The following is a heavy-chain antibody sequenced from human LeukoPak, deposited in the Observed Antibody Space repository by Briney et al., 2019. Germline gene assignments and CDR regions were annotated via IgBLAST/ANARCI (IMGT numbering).Heavy chain of an antibody. V-gene: IGHV5-51*01. CDR1: GYSFTSYW. CDR2: IYPGDSDT. CDR3: ARRDTAMVTGGDFDY. J-gene: IGHJ4*02. Sequence: GESLKISCKGSGYSFTSYWIGWLRQMPGKGLEWMGIIYPGDSDTRYSPSFQGQVTISADKSISTAYLQWSSLKAADTAMYYCARRDTAMVTGGDFDYWGQGTLVTVSS. D-gene: IGHD5-18*01.